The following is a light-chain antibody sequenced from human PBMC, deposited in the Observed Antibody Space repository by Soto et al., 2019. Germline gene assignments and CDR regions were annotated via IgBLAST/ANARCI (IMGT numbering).Light chain of an antibody. Sequence: EIVLTQSPATLSLSPGERATHSCRASQSVSSYLAWYQQKPGQAPRLLIYDASNRATGIPARFSGSGSGTDFTLTISSLEPEEFAVYYCQQRSNWSLTFGGGTKVEIK. CDR2: DAS. CDR1: QSVSSY. CDR3: QQRSNWSLT. V-gene: IGKV3-11*01. J-gene: IGKJ4*01.